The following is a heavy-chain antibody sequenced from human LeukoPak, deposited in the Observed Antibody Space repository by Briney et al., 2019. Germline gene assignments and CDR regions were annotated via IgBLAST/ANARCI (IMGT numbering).Heavy chain of an antibody. J-gene: IGHJ4*02. CDR2: IYDSGRA. D-gene: IGHD1-1*01. CDR1: GGSISSDGYS. V-gene: IGHV4-30-2*01. Sequence: SETLSLTCAVSGGSISSDGYSWSWIRQPPGKGLEWIGYIYDSGRAFYNESLKSRVTMSVDRSKNQFSLNLHSVTAADTAVYYCTTGLGYGRLDDWGQGSLVTVSS. CDR3: TTGLGYGRLDD.